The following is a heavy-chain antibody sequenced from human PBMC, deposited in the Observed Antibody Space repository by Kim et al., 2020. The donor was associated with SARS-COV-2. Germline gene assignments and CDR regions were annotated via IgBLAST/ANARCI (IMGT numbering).Heavy chain of an antibody. D-gene: IGHD4-4*01. V-gene: IGHV4-31*02. Sequence: KSRVTISVDTSKNQCSLKLSSVTAADTAVYYCARDRILQSYYYYYYYMDVWGKGTTVTVSS. J-gene: IGHJ6*03. CDR3: ARDRILQSYYYYYYYMDV.